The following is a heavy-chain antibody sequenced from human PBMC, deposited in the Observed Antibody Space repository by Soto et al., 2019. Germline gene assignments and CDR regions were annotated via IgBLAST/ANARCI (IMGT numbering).Heavy chain of an antibody. D-gene: IGHD6-13*01. J-gene: IGHJ4*02. CDR2: ISSSSSYI. Sequence: EVQLVESGGGLVKPGGSLRLSCAASGFTFSSYSMNWVRQAPGKGLEWVSSISSSSSYIYYADSVKGRFTISRDNAKNSQYLQMNSLRAEDTAVYYCAREAAAGNDYWGQGTLVTVSS. CDR3: AREAAAGNDY. V-gene: IGHV3-21*01. CDR1: GFTFSSYS.